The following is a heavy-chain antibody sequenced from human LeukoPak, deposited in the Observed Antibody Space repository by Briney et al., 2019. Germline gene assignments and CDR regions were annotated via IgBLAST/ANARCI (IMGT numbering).Heavy chain of an antibody. V-gene: IGHV4-59*08. CDR3: ASRDSSGYSGAFHL. Sequence: SETLSLTCSVSGGSISSYYWSWIRQPPGKGLEWIGYIYYSGSTNYNPSLKTRVTISVDTSKNHFSLKLSSVTAADTAVYYCASRDSSGYSGAFHLWGQGTMVTVSS. J-gene: IGHJ3*01. CDR1: GGSISSYY. CDR2: IYYSGST. D-gene: IGHD3-22*01.